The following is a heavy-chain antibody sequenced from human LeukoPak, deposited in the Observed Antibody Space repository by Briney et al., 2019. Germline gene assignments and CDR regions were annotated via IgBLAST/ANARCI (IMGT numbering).Heavy chain of an antibody. D-gene: IGHD6-13*01. V-gene: IGHV4-30-2*01. J-gene: IGHJ3*02. CDR3: ARDAGAAAGNAFDI. Sequence: SQTLSLTCAVSGGSISSGGYSWSWIRQPPGKGLEWIGYIYHSGSTYYNPSLKSRVTISVDRSKNQFSLKLSSVTAADTAVYYCARDAGAAAGNAFDIWGQGTMVTVSS. CDR2: IYHSGST. CDR1: GGSISSGGYS.